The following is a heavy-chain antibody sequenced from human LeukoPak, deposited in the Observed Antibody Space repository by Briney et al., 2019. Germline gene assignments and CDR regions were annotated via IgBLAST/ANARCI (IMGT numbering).Heavy chain of an antibody. CDR1: GFTFSSYG. Sequence: PGGSLRLSCAASGFTFSSYGMHWVRQAPGKGLEWVAVISYDGSNKYYADSVKGRFTISRDNSKNTLYLQMNSLRAEDTAVYYCAKLMYYDILTGYSSAKARIDYWGQGTLVTVSS. CDR3: AKLMYYDILTGYSSAKARIDY. J-gene: IGHJ4*02. V-gene: IGHV3-30*18. D-gene: IGHD3-9*01. CDR2: ISYDGSNK.